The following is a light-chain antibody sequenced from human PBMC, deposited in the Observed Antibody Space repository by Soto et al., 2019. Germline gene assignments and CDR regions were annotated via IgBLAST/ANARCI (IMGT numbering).Light chain of an antibody. CDR3: TSYAGGNTLV. V-gene: IGLV2-8*01. Sequence: SALTQPPSASGSPGQSVTISCTGTSSDIGAYNSVSWYQHHPGKAPKLVIYEVSKGPSGVPDRFSGSKSGNTASLTVSGLQAEDEADYYYTSYAGGNTLVFGGGTQLTVL. J-gene: IGLJ3*02. CDR1: SSDIGAYNS. CDR2: EVS.